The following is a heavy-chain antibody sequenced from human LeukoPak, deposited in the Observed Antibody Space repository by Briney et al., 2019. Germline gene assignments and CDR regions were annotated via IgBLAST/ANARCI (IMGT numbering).Heavy chain of an antibody. CDR2: ISSSGSKI. Sequence: GGSLRLSCEASGFIFRNYYMNWIRQTPGKGLEWVSYISSSGSKIYYADSVKGRFTISRDNAKNSLYLQMNSLTAEDTAIYYCAKDPVPSYYGSGSADYWGQGTLVTVSS. J-gene: IGHJ4*02. V-gene: IGHV3-11*04. CDR1: GFIFRNYY. CDR3: AKDPVPSYYGSGSADY. D-gene: IGHD3-10*01.